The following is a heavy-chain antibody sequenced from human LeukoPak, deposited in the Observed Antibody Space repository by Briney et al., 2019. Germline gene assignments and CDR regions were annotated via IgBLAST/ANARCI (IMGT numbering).Heavy chain of an antibody. Sequence: KPSETLSLTYTVSGGSISSYYWSWIRQPPGKGLEWIGYIYYSGSTNYNPSLKSRVTISVDTSKNQFSLKLSSVTAADTAVYYCAREGELGYCSSTSCPFDYWGQGTLVTVSS. CDR3: AREGELGYCSSTSCPFDY. CDR2: IYYSGST. J-gene: IGHJ4*02. CDR1: GGSISSYY. D-gene: IGHD2-2*01. V-gene: IGHV4-59*01.